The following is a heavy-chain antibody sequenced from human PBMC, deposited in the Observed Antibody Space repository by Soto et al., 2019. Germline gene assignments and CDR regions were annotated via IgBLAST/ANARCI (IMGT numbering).Heavy chain of an antibody. Sequence: EVQLLESGGGLVQPGGSLRLSCAASGFTFSSYAMSWVRQAPGKGLEWVSAISGSGGSTYYADSVKGRFTISRDNSKNTLYLQMNSLRAEDTAVYYCAKVGARNIVLMVYATSWFDPWGQETLVTVSS. J-gene: IGHJ5*02. CDR1: GFTFSSYA. CDR2: ISGSGGST. V-gene: IGHV3-23*01. CDR3: AKVGARNIVLMVYATSWFDP. D-gene: IGHD2-8*01.